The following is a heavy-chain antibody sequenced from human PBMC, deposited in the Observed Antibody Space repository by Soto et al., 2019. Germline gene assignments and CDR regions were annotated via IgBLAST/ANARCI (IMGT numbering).Heavy chain of an antibody. CDR1: GYTFSGYY. V-gene: IGHV1-2*02. Sequence: QVQLVQSGAEVKKPGASVKVSCKASGYTFSGYYMHWVRQAPGQGLEWMGWINTLSGDTSFPQKFQGRLAMTRDTAIDTAFMEVSRLTSDDTAIYYCARSLLNVILPLAYLGQGTLVSVSS. CDR3: ARSLLNVILPLAY. J-gene: IGHJ4*02. CDR2: INTLSGDT. D-gene: IGHD3-3*02.